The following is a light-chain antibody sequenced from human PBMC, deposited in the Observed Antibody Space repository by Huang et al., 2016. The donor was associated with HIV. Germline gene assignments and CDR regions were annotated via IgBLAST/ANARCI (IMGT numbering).Light chain of an antibody. CDR2: GAS. V-gene: IGKV3-15*01. CDR3: QQNNNWPPLFT. J-gene: IGKJ3*01. CDR1: QSVSSN. Sequence: EIVMTQSPATLSVSPGERATLSCRASQSVSSNLAWYPQKPGQAPRLLIYGASTRATGIPARFSGSGSGTEFTLTISSLQSEDFAVYYCQQNNNWPPLFTFGPGTKVDIK.